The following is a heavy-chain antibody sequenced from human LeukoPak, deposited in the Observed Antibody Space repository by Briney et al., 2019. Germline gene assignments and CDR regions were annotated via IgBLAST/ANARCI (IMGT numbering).Heavy chain of an antibody. D-gene: IGHD3-10*01. J-gene: IGHJ4*02. Sequence: GGSLRLSCAASGFTFSSYGMHWVRQAPGKGLEWVAVIWFDGSNRYYADSVKGRFTISRDNSKNTLYLQMNSLRAEDTAVYYCAKGGVGELPHSHWGQGTLVTVSS. CDR1: GFTFSSYG. CDR3: AKGGVGELPHSH. V-gene: IGHV3-33*06. CDR2: IWFDGSNR.